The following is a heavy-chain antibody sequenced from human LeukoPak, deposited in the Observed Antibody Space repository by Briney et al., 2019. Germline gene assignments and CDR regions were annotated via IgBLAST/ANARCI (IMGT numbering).Heavy chain of an antibody. D-gene: IGHD6-13*01. CDR1: GYTFTNYY. CDR3: ATSPTIAPAGTGDY. J-gene: IGHJ4*02. V-gene: IGHV1-46*01. CDR2: INPSGGST. Sequence: ASVKVSCKASGYTFTNYYIHWVRQAPGQGLEWMGMINPSGGSTTYAQKFQGRLTMTRDTSTSTVFMELSSLRSEDTAVYYCATSPTIAPAGTGDYWGQGTLVTVSS.